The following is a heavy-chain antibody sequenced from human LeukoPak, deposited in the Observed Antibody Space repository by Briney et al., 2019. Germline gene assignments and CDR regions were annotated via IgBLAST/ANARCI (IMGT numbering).Heavy chain of an antibody. CDR3: ARQGRSGDTTWAFRAYMDV. CDR1: GYTFSSYW. J-gene: IGHJ6*03. V-gene: IGHV5-51*01. CDR2: IYPSDSDT. D-gene: IGHD2/OR15-2a*01. Sequence: GESLKISCKGSGYTFSSYWIGWVRQMRGKGLEWMGIIYPSDSDTRYSPYFQGQVTISADKSISTAYMQWSSLKASDTAMYYCARQGRSGDTTWAFRAYMDVWGKGTTVTVSS.